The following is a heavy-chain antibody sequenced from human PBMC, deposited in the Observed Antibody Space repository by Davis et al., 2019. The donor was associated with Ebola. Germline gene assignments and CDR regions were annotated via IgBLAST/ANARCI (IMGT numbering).Heavy chain of an antibody. D-gene: IGHD5-12*01. CDR2: TYYNSRWYI. V-gene: IGHV6-1*01. Sequence: HSQTLSLTCAISGDSVSRGAWNWIRQSPSRGLEWLGRTYYNSRWYIDYAMSVKGRITINPDTSKNQFSLQLNSVTPEDTAVYYCAKGWLRTGLDDWGQGTLVTVSS. J-gene: IGHJ4*02. CDR3: AKGWLRTGLDD. CDR1: GDSVSRGA.